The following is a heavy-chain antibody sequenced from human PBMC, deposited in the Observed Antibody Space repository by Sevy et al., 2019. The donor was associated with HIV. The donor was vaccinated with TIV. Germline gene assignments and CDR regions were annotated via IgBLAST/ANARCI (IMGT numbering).Heavy chain of an antibody. D-gene: IGHD6-13*01. Sequence: SETLSLTCTVSGGSISSSSYYWGWIRQPPGKGLEWIGSIYYSGSTYYNPSLKSRVTISVDTSKNQFSLKLSSVTAADTAVYYCARLSLHGQLVPHDAFDIWGQGTMVTVSS. V-gene: IGHV4-39*01. CDR3: ARLSLHGQLVPHDAFDI. CDR2: IYYSGST. CDR1: GGSISSSSYY. J-gene: IGHJ3*02.